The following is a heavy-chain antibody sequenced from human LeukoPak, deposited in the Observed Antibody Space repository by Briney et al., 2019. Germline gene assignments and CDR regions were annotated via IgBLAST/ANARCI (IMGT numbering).Heavy chain of an antibody. D-gene: IGHD6-13*01. J-gene: IGHJ6*03. Sequence: SVKVSCKASGGTFGSYAISWVRQAPGQGLEWMGGIIPIFSTANYALKFQGRVTITTDEFTSAAYMELSSLRSEDTAVYYCARAGIAARGDNYYMDVWGKGTTVTVSS. V-gene: IGHV1-69*05. CDR1: GGTFGSYA. CDR2: IIPIFSTA. CDR3: ARAGIAARGDNYYMDV.